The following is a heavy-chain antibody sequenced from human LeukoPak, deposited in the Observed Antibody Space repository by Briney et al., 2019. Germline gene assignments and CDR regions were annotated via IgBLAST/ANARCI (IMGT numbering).Heavy chain of an antibody. J-gene: IGHJ6*02. CDR3: ARGSIVGATTAYYYYYGMDV. Sequence: ASVKVSCKASGYTFTGYYMHWVRQAPGQGLEWMGRINPNSGGTNYAQKFQGRVTMTRDTSISTAYMELSRLRSDDTAVYYCARGSIVGATTAYYYYYGMDVWGQGTTVTVSS. CDR1: GYTFTGYY. V-gene: IGHV1-2*06. D-gene: IGHD1-26*01. CDR2: INPNSGGT.